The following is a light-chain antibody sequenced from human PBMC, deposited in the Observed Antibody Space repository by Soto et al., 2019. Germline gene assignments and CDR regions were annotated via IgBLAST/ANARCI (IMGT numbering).Light chain of an antibody. Sequence: DIQMTQSPSSLSASVGDRVTITCRASQGISNYLGWYQQRPGKVPKLLIYGASTLQSGVPSRFSGSGSGTDFTLTISSLQPEDVATYYCQNYNSAPRTFGPGTKVDIK. V-gene: IGKV1-27*01. CDR3: QNYNSAPRT. J-gene: IGKJ3*01. CDR1: QGISNY. CDR2: GAS.